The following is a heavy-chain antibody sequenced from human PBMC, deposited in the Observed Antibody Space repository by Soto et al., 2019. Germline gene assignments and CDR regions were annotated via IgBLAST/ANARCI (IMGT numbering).Heavy chain of an antibody. D-gene: IGHD6-13*01. J-gene: IGHJ5*02. CDR1: GFTFLSFT. V-gene: IGHV3-21*01. CDR3: TRDASRDSSARGWFDP. CDR2: ISSNSAYI. Sequence: GGSLRLSCAASGFTFLSFTMNWVRQAPGKGLEWVSTISSNSAYIYYTDALRGRFTISRDNARNSLHLQMNSLRAEDTAVYYCTRDASRDSSARGWFDPWGPGTLVTVSS.